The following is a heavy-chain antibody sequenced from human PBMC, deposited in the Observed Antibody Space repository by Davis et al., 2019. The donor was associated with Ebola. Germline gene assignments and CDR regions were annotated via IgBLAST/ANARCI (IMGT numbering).Heavy chain of an antibody. J-gene: IGHJ5*02. Sequence: ASVKVSCKASGYTFTGYYMHWVRQAPGQGLEWMGWINPNSGGTNYAQKFQGWVTMTRDTSISTAYMELRSLRSDDTAVYYCARRNVVVPAARRGDWFDPWGQGTLVTVSS. CDR3: ARRNVVVPAARRGDWFDP. CDR2: INPNSGGT. CDR1: GYTFTGYY. D-gene: IGHD2-2*01. V-gene: IGHV1-2*04.